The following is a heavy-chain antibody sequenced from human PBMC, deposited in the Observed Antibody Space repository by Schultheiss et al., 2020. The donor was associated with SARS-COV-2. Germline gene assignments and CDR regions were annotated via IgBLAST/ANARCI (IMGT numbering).Heavy chain of an antibody. D-gene: IGHD3-22*01. J-gene: IGHJ4*02. CDR2: IDGSGGST. CDR3: VTYNSRTYSFDY. Sequence: GGSLRLSCAASGFTFSNAWMSWVRQAPGKGLEWVSAIDGSGGSTYYADSVKGRFTISRDNSRSTLYLQMNSLRAEDTAVYFCVTYNSRTYSFDYWGQGTLVTVSS. V-gene: IGHV3-23*01. CDR1: GFTFSNAW.